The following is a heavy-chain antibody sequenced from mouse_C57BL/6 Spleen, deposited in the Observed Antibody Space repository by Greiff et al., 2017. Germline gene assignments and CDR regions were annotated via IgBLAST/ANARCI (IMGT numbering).Heavy chain of an antibody. CDR2: IDPSDSYT. D-gene: IGHD1-1*01. V-gene: IGHV1-69*01. Sequence: VQLQQPGAELVMPGASVKLSCKASGYTFTSYWMHWVKQRPGQGLEWIGEIDPSDSYTNYNQKFKGKSTLTVDTSYSTAYLQFSRLTSEDSAVYDCARRGYYGSSYLDYWGQGTTLTVSS. J-gene: IGHJ2*01. CDR1: GYTFTSYW. CDR3: ARRGYYGSSYLDY.